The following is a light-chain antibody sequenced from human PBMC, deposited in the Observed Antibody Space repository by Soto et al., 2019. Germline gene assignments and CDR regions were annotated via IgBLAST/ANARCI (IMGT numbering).Light chain of an antibody. CDR2: DAS. Sequence: EIVVIQSPVTLSLSPGERATLSCRASPSISSSLAWYQQNPGQAPRLLIFDASNRATGIPVRFSGSGSGTDFTLTISSLEPDDFAVYYCQQHSDWPLTFGGGTRVEI. V-gene: IGKV3-11*01. CDR1: PSISSS. J-gene: IGKJ4*01. CDR3: QQHSDWPLT.